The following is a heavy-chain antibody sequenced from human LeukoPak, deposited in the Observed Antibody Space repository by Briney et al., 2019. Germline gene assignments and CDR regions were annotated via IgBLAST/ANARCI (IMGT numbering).Heavy chain of an antibody. Sequence: GGSLRLSCAASGFTLSSYAMSWVRQAPGKGLEWVSGISGSGGSTYYADSVKGRFTIFRDNSKNTLYLQMNSLRAEDTAVYHCANGWSPDYWGRGTLVTVSS. V-gene: IGHV3-23*01. J-gene: IGHJ4*02. CDR1: GFTLSSYA. CDR2: ISGSGGST. CDR3: ANGWSPDY. D-gene: IGHD2-15*01.